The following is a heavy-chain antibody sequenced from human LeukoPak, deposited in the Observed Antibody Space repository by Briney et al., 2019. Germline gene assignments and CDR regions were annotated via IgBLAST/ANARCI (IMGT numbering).Heavy chain of an antibody. J-gene: IGHJ4*02. CDR1: GDSVSSNSDS. CDR2: TYYRTRWYN. V-gene: IGHV6-1*01. Sequence: SQTLSLTCAISGDSVSSNSDSWNWIRQSPSRGLEWLGRTYYRTRWYNDYAVSMKSRITINPDTSKNQFSLQLNSVTPEDTAVYYCARKKAGGMFDYWGQGTLVTVSS. D-gene: IGHD3-16*01. CDR3: ARKKAGGMFDY.